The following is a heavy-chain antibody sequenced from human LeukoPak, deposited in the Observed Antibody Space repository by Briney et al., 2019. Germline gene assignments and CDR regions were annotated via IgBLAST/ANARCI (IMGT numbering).Heavy chain of an antibody. CDR3: ASVLYSSGWFFADY. V-gene: IGHV4-61*01. CDR1: GGSFSSGSYY. CDR2: IYYSGST. D-gene: IGHD6-19*01. Sequence: PSETLSLTCTVSGGSFSSGSYYWSWIRQPPGKGLEWIGYIYYSGSTNYNPSLKSRVTISVDTSKNQFSLKLSSVTAADTAVYYCASVLYSSGWFFADYWGQGTLVTVSS. J-gene: IGHJ4*02.